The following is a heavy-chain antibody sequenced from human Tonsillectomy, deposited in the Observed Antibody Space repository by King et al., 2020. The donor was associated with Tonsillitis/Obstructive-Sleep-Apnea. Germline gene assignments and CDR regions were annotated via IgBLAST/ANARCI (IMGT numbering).Heavy chain of an antibody. V-gene: IGHV3-33*01. CDR3: ARVSRLPSGALDY. J-gene: IGHJ4*02. CDR2: IWYDGSNK. CDR1: GFTFSSYG. D-gene: IGHD2-8*02. Sequence: VQLVESGGGVVQPGRSLRLSCAASGFTFSSYGMHWVRQAPGKGLEWLAVIWYDGSNKFYAESVKCRVTISRDNSKNTLYLQMNSLRAEDTAVYYCARVSRLPSGALDYWGQGTLVTVSS.